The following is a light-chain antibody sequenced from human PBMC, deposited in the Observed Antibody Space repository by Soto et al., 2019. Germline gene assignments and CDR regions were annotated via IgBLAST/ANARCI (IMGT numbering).Light chain of an antibody. CDR3: QQHYTSPPT. CDR1: QSVLYTSNNKNY. V-gene: IGKV4-1*01. Sequence: DIVMTQSPESLSVSLGETATINCKASQSVLYTSNNKNYFAWYQQKPGQPPKLIIYWASTRASGVPDRFSGGGSGTDFTLTISSLQAEDVAVYYCQQHYTSPPTFGPGTKVDLK. J-gene: IGKJ3*01. CDR2: WAS.